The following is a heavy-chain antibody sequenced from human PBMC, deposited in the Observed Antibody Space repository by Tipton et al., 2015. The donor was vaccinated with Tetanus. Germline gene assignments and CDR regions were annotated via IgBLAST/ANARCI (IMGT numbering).Heavy chain of an antibody. CDR2: IFHSGST. V-gene: IGHV4-59*01. CDR1: GGSMSNNY. D-gene: IGHD2-8*02. J-gene: IGHJ1*01. CDR3: AGVTAQRTELYFEH. Sequence: GLVKPSETLSLTCTVSGGSMSNNYWSWIRQPPGKGLEWIAYIFHSGSTNYSPSLKSRVAISMDTSKNQISLKLSSVTAADTAVYYCAGVTAQRTELYFEHWGQGTQVTVSS.